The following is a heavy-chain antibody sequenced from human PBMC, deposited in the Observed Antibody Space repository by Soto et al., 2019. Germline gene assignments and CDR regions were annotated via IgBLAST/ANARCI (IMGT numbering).Heavy chain of an antibody. CDR3: ARDRIAVAGLDY. CDR2: INSDGSST. J-gene: IGHJ4*02. CDR1: GFTFSSYW. V-gene: IGHV3-74*01. Sequence: GGSLRLSCAASGFTFSSYWMHWVRQAPGKGLVWVSRINSDGSSTSYTDSVKGRFTISRDNAKNTLYLQMNSLRAEDTAVYYCARDRIAVAGLDYWGQGSLVTVSS. D-gene: IGHD6-19*01.